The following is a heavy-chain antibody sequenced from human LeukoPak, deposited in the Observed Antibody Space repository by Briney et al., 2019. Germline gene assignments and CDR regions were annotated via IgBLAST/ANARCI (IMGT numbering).Heavy chain of an antibody. V-gene: IGHV4-34*01. Sequence: SETLSLTCAVYGGSFSGYYWSWIRQPPGKGLEWIGEINHSGSTNYNPSLKSRVTISVDTSKNQFSLKLSSVTAADTAVYYCARGRVGVSPKRYYFDYWGQGTLVTVSS. CDR1: GGSFSGYY. CDR3: ARGRVGVSPKRYYFDY. CDR2: INHSGST. J-gene: IGHJ4*02. D-gene: IGHD3-16*01.